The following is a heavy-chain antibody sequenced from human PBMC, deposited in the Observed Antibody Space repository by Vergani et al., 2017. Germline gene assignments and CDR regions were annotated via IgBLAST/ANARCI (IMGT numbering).Heavy chain of an antibody. CDR1: GYSFTSYW. D-gene: IGHD6-19*01. CDR3: ARRVSSGWYPYYYYCMDV. J-gene: IGHJ6*03. Sequence: EVQLVQSGAEVKKPGESLRISCKGSGYSFTSYWISWVRQMPGKGLEWMGRIDPSDSYTNYSPSFQGHVTISADKSISTAYLQWSSLKASDTAMYYCARRVSSGWYPYYYYCMDVWGKGTTVTVSS. CDR2: IDPSDSYT. V-gene: IGHV5-10-1*03.